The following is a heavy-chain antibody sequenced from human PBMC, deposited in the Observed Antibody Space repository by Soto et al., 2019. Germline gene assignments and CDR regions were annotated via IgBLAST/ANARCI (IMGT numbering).Heavy chain of an antibody. D-gene: IGHD6-19*01. CDR1: GGSFSAYS. CDR3: VRGKGVAVIESEENWFDP. J-gene: IGHJ5*02. V-gene: IGHV4-34*01. CDR2: INHSGST. Sequence: QVQLQQWGAGLLKPSATLSLTCAVYGGSFSAYSWTWIRRPPGKGLECIGEINHSGSTNYNPSLKSRVTLSVHTPKNPFSRKLSAVTGADTDVYYCVRGKGVAVIESEENWFDPWGQGTPVTVSS.